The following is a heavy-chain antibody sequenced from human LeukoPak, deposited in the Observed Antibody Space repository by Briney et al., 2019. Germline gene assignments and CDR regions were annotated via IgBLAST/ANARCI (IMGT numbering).Heavy chain of an antibody. J-gene: IGHJ4*02. D-gene: IGHD6-25*01. CDR3: AVSSGWASFDY. CDR1: GFTFSSYA. CDR2: ISYDGSNK. Sequence: PGGSLRLSCAASGFTFSSYAMHWVRQAPGKGLEWVAVISYDGSNKYYADSVKGRFTISRDNSKNTLYLQMNSLRAEDTAVYYCAVSSGWASFDYWGQGTLVTVSS. V-gene: IGHV3-30*04.